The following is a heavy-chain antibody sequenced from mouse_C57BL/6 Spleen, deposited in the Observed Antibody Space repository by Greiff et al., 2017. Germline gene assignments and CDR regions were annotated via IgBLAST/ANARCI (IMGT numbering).Heavy chain of an antibody. CDR2: IFPGLGST. J-gene: IGHJ3*01. V-gene: IGHV1-55*01. CDR1: GYTFTSYW. D-gene: IGHD1-1*01. Sequence: QVQLQQPGAELVKPGASVKMSCKASGYTFTSYWITWVKQRPGQGLEWIVDIFPGLGSTNYNEKFKSKATLTVDTSSSRAYMQHSGLTSEDSAVYYCARGDYGSYWGQGTLLTVSA. CDR3: ARGDYGSY.